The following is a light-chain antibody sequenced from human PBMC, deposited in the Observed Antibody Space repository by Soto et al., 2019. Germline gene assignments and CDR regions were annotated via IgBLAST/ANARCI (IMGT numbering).Light chain of an antibody. Sequence: DIQMTQSPSSLSASVGDRVTITCQASHDITSYLNWYQHKPGKAPKLLIYDASILEAGVPSRFSGSVSVTDFNFTISRPQPDDVATYYCQKCDYLPIFGPGTTVDFK. J-gene: IGKJ3*01. V-gene: IGKV1-33*01. CDR2: DAS. CDR3: QKCDYLPI. CDR1: HDITSY.